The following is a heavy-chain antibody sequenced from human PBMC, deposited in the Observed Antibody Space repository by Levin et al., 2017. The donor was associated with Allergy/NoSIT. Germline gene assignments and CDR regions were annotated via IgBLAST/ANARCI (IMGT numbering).Heavy chain of an antibody. CDR3: SMEANIVVVPAAGDSFDI. D-gene: IGHD2-2*01. CDR1: GGTFSSHA. Sequence: GASVKVSCKASGGTFSSHAINWVRQAPGQGLEWMGGIRPIFGTADYAQKFQGRVTITADESTGTAYMELSSLRSEDTAVYYCSMEANIVVVPAAGDSFDIWGQGTMVTVSS. CDR2: IRPIFGTA. V-gene: IGHV1-69*13. J-gene: IGHJ3*02.